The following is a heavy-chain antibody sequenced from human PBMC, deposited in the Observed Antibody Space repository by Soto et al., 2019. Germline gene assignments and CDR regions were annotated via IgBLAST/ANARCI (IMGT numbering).Heavy chain of an antibody. Sequence: ASVKVSCKASGYTFTSYDINWVRQATGQGLEWMGWMNPNSGNTGYAQKFQGRVTMTRNTSISTAYMELSSLRSEDTAVYYCARGAKVTDNDAFDIWGQGTMVTGSS. CDR2: MNPNSGNT. CDR1: GYTFTSYD. V-gene: IGHV1-8*01. J-gene: IGHJ3*02. CDR3: ARGAKVTDNDAFDI. D-gene: IGHD4-4*01.